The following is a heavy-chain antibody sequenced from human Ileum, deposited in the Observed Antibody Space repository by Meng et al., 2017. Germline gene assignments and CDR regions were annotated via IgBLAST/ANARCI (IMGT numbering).Heavy chain of an antibody. J-gene: IGHJ5*02. CDR2: FYFSGST. D-gene: IGHD3-22*01. V-gene: IGHV4-31*03. CDR3: SRYYYDSSGVTWFDP. CDR1: GASISSGNHY. Sequence: ESGPGPVKPSQTLSLTCTVSGASISSGNHYWTWSRQHPGKGLEWIGYFYFSGSTYYNPSLKSRVSLSVDTSKNQFSLRMSSVTAADTAVYYCSRYYYDSSGVTWFDPWGQGTLVIVSS.